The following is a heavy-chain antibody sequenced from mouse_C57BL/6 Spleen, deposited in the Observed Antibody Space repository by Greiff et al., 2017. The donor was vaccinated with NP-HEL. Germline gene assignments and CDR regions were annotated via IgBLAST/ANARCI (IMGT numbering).Heavy chain of an antibody. CDR2: IYPGSGST. V-gene: IGHV1-55*01. CDR3: ARSRGEYYRYAMDY. CDR1: GYTFTSYW. Sequence: QVQLKQPGAELVKPGASVKMSCKASGYTFTSYWITWVKQRPGQGLEWIGDIYPGSGSTNYHEKFKSKATLTVDTSSSTAYMQLSSLTSEDSAVYYCARSRGEYYRYAMDYWGQGTSVTVSS. J-gene: IGHJ4*01. D-gene: IGHD2-14*01.